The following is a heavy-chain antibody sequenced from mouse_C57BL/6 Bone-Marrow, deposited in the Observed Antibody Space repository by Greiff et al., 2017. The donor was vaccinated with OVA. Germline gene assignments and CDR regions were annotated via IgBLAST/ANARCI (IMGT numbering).Heavy chain of an antibody. Sequence: VKLQQPGAELVRPGSSVKLSCKASGYTFTSYWMHWVKQRPIQGLEWIGNIDPSDSETHYNQKFKDKATLTVDKSSSTAYMQLSSLTSEDSAVYYCASLTVVDWYFDVWGTGTTVTVSS. D-gene: IGHD1-1*01. CDR2: IDPSDSET. J-gene: IGHJ1*03. CDR3: ASLTVVDWYFDV. V-gene: IGHV1-52*01. CDR1: GYTFTSYW.